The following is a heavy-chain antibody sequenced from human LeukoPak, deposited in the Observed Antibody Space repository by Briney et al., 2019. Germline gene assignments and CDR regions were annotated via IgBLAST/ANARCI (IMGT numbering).Heavy chain of an antibody. CDR1: GFTFNSYE. CDR2: ISSSGSTI. J-gene: IGHJ4*02. Sequence: PGGSLRLSCAASGFTFNSYEMNWVRQAPGKGLEWVSCISSSGSTIYYADSVKGRFTLSRDNAKNSLYLQMNSLRAEDTALYYCAKSGTSFSFDYWGQGTLVTVSS. D-gene: IGHD1-26*01. V-gene: IGHV3-48*03. CDR3: AKSGTSFSFDY.